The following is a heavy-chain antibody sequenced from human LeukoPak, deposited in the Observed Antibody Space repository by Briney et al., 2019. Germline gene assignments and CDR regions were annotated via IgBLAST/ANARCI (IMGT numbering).Heavy chain of an antibody. D-gene: IGHD3-22*01. V-gene: IGHV3-30-3*01. J-gene: IGHJ4*02. CDR2: ISFDGSNK. CDR1: GFTFSSYA. Sequence: GGSLRLSCAASGFTFSSYAMHWVRQAPGKGLEWVAVISFDGSNKYYADSVKGRFTISRDNSKNTLYLQMNSLRAEDTAVYYCAKDQFGPYDSSGSDYYFDYWGQGTLVTISS. CDR3: AKDQFGPYDSSGSDYYFDY.